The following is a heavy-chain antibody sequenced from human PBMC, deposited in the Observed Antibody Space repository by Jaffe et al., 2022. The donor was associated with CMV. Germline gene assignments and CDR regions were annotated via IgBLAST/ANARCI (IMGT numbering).Heavy chain of an antibody. CDR1: GFTFSSYG. V-gene: IGHV3-33*08. J-gene: IGHJ4*02. Sequence: QVQLVESGGGVVQPGRSLRLSCAASGFTFSSYGMHWVRQAPGKGLEWVAVIWYDGSNKYYADSVKGRFTISRDNSKNTLYLQMNSLRAEDTAVYYCAREATTVTTLGYFDYWGQGTLVTVSS. CDR3: AREATTVTTLGYFDY. CDR2: IWYDGSNK. D-gene: IGHD4-17*01.